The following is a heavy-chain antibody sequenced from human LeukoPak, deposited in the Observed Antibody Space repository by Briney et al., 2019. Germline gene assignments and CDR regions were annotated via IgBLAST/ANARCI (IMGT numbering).Heavy chain of an antibody. V-gene: IGHV1-46*01. D-gene: IGHD3-22*01. Sequence: GASVKVSCKASGYTFTSYYMHWVRQAPGQGLEWMGIINPSGGSTSYAQKLQGRVTMTRDMSTSTVYMELSSLRSEDTAVYYCARDRTDYYDSSGVDYWGQGTLVTVSS. CDR2: INPSGGST. CDR3: ARDRTDYYDSSGVDY. J-gene: IGHJ4*02. CDR1: GYTFTSYY.